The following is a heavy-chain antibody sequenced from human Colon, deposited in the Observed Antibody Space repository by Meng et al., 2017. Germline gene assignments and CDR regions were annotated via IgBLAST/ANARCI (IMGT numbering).Heavy chain of an antibody. CDR1: GFTFSSYA. CDR2: ISYDGSNK. D-gene: IGHD6-13*01. J-gene: IGHJ4*02. Sequence: SCAASGFTFSSYAMHWVRQAPGKGLEWVAVISYDGSNKYYADSVKGRFTISRDNSKNTLYLQMNSLRAEDTAVYYCARVHSSSWYYFDYWGQGTLVTVSS. CDR3: ARVHSSSWYYFDY. V-gene: IGHV3-30*04.